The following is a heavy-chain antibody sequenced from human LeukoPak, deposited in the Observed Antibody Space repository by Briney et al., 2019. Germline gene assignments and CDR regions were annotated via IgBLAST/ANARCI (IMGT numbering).Heavy chain of an antibody. J-gene: IGHJ4*02. CDR3: AIVRNVLYVHWGFFDY. CDR2: IHSSSGTV. D-gene: IGHD2-2*02. V-gene: IGHV3-48*04. CDR1: GFTFSRHN. Sequence: PGWSLRLSCAASGFTFSRHNMQWVRQAPGKGLEWVSYIHSSSGTVYYADSVKGRFTISRDNAQSSLYLQMNSLRAEDTAVYYCAIVRNVLYVHWGFFDYWGQGTLVTVSS.